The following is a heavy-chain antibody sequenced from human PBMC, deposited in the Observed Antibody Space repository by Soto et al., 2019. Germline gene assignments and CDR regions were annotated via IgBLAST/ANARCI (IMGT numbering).Heavy chain of an antibody. V-gene: IGHV1-18*01. J-gene: IGHJ4*02. CDR2: ISTYNGNT. CDR3: TSSALGYCSGGSCYPGDFDY. Sequence: ASVKVSCKASGYTFTSYGISWVRQAPGQGLEWMGWISTYNGNTNYPQKFQGRVTLTTDTSTSTAYMELNSLKTEDTAVYYCTSSALGYCSGGSCYPGDFDYWGQGTLVTVSS. CDR1: GYTFTSYG. D-gene: IGHD2-15*01.